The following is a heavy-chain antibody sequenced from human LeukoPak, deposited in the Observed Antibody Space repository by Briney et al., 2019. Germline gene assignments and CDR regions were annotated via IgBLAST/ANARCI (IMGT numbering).Heavy chain of an antibody. CDR1: GYSFTSYW. V-gene: IGHV5-10-1*01. Sequence: GESLKISCKGSGYSFTSYWISWVRQMPGKGLEWMGRIDPSDSYTNYSPSFQGHVTISADKSISTAYLQWSSLKASDTAMYYCARQVTMVRGDIGFDPWGQGTLVTVSS. J-gene: IGHJ5*02. CDR3: ARQVTMVRGDIGFDP. CDR2: IDPSDSYT. D-gene: IGHD3-10*01.